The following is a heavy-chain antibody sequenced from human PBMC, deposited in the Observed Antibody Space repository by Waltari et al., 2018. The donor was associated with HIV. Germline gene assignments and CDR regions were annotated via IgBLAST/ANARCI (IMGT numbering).Heavy chain of an antibody. CDR1: GFTFRNFP. D-gene: IGHD6-6*01. J-gene: IGHJ4*02. V-gene: IGHV3-33*01. CDR2: FWSDGAEI. Sequence: QVQLVESGGGVVQPGTYLTLSCAVSGFTFRNFPVHWVRHSTGKGLEWLAVFWSDGAEISYADSVKGRFTVSKDSSQKTLYLHLTSLRAEDTALYYCARGYSSSRWIPLYHWGRGTLVTVSS. CDR3: ARGYSSSRWIPLYH.